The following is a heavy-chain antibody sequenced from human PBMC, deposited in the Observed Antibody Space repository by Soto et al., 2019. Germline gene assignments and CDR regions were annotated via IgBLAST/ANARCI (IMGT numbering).Heavy chain of an antibody. V-gene: IGHV4-59*01. CDR3: ARSGLVELNWFDP. D-gene: IGHD2-8*02. CDR1: GGSISSYY. J-gene: IGHJ5*01. Sequence: SGTLSLACTVSGGSISSYYWSWIRQPPGKGLEWIGYIYYSGSANYNPSLKSRVTISVDTSKNQFSLKLSSVTAADTAVYYCARSGLVELNWFDPPGQGTLVPVSS. CDR2: IYYSGSA.